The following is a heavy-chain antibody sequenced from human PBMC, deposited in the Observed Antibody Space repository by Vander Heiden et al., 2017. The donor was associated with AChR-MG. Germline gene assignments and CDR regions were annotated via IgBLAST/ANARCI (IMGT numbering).Heavy chain of an antibody. V-gene: IGHV1-2*06. J-gene: IGHJ5*02. CDR3: ARDPTIFGVVNWFDP. D-gene: IGHD3-3*01. CDR2: INPNSGGT. CDR1: GYTFTGYY. Sequence: QVQLVQSGAEVKKPGASVKVSCKASGYTFTGYYMHWVRQAPGQGLEWMGRINPNSGGTNYAQKFQGRVTMTRDTSISTAYMELSRLRSDDTAVYYCARDPTIFGVVNWFDPWGQGTLVTVSS.